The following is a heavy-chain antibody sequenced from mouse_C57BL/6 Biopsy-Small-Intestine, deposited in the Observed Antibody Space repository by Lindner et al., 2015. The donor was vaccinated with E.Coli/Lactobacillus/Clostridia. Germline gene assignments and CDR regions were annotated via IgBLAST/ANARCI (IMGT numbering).Heavy chain of an antibody. Sequence: VQLQESGAELARPGASVKLSCKASGYTFTNYGICWLKQRTGQGLEWIGEIYRRSGNIYYNEKLKDKATLTADKSSNTAYMELRSLTSEDSAVYFCAYGDYGYFDVWGTGTTVTVSS. D-gene: IGHD2-13*01. V-gene: IGHV1-81*01. CDR2: IYRRSGNI. CDR3: AYGDYGYFDV. J-gene: IGHJ1*03. CDR1: GYTFTNYG.